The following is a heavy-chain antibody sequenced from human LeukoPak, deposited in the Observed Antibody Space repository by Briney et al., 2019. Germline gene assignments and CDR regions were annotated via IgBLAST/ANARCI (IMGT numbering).Heavy chain of an antibody. CDR1: GFTFSSYS. J-gene: IGHJ2*01. Sequence: PGGSLRLSCAASGFTFSSYSMNWVRQAPGKGLEWVSSISSSSSYIYYADSVKGRFTISRDNAKNSLYLQMNSLRAEDTAVYYCARAEGSGSYYNRYWYFDLWGRGTPVTVSS. CDR2: ISSSSSYI. V-gene: IGHV3-21*01. CDR3: ARAEGSGSYYNRYWYFDL. D-gene: IGHD3-10*01.